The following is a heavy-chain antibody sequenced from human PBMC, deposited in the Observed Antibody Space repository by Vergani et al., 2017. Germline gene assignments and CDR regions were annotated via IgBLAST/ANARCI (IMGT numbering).Heavy chain of an antibody. Sequence: QVQLQESGPGLVKPSETLSLTCTVSGGSISSYYWSWIRQPPGKGLEWIGDIYYSGSTNYNPSLKSRVTISVDTSKNQFSLKLSSVTAADTAVYYCARQGGYGYGLYGMDVWGQGTTVTVSS. CDR1: GGSISSYY. D-gene: IGHD5-18*01. V-gene: IGHV4-59*08. CDR3: ARQGGYGYGLYGMDV. J-gene: IGHJ6*02. CDR2: IYYSGST.